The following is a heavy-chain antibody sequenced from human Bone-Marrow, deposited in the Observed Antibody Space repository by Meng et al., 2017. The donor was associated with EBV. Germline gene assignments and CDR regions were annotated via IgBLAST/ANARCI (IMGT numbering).Heavy chain of an antibody. CDR2: SDYRSKSYN. D-gene: IGHD3-16*01. CDR3: AYFGDLPPLW. Sequence: LPQQVTGLVMSSPPLSLTVATAGDSIFSNNDAWNWFWQSSSRGLEWLGRSDYRSKSYNDYAVSVKSRITVNLDTSKHQLSLHLNSVTPEDTAVYYCAYFGDLPPLWWGQGTLVTVSS. CDR1: GDSIFSNNDA. J-gene: IGHJ4*02. V-gene: IGHV6-1*01.